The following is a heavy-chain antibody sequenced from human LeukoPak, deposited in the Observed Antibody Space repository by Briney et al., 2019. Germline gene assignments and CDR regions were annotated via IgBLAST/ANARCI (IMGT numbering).Heavy chain of an antibody. D-gene: IGHD2-2*01. V-gene: IGHV4-4*09. CDR2: IYTSGST. CDR3: ARRCTSCPQTDAFDI. CDR1: GGSISSYY. J-gene: IGHJ3*02. Sequence: SETLSLTCTVSGGSISSYYWSWVRQPPGKGLEWIGYIYTSGSTNYNPSLKSRVTISVDTSKNQFSLKLSSVTAADTAVYYCARRCTSCPQTDAFDIWGQGTMVTVSS.